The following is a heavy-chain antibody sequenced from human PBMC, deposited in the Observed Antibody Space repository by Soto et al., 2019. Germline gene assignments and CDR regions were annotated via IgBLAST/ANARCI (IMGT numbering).Heavy chain of an antibody. CDR2: ISAYNGNT. J-gene: IGHJ6*02. Sequence: ASVKVSCKASGYTFTSYGISWVRQAPGQGLEWMGWISAYNGNTNYAQKLQGRVTMTTDTSTSTAYMELRSLRSDDTAVYYCARRDSSGCNYYYYYGMDVWGQGSTVAASS. V-gene: IGHV1-18*01. CDR3: ARRDSSGCNYYYYYGMDV. D-gene: IGHD6-19*01. CDR1: GYTFTSYG.